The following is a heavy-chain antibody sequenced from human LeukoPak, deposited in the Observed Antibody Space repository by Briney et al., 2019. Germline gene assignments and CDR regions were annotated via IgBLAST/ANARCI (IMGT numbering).Heavy chain of an antibody. CDR3: ARAIVVVVAATPFDY. D-gene: IGHD2-15*01. CDR2: IYHSGGT. CDR1: GYSISNGYY. Sequence: SETLSLTCAVSGYSISNGYYWGWIRQPPGKGLEWIGSIYHSGGTYYNRSLNSRVTISVDTSKNQFSLNLSSVTAADTAVYYCARAIVVVVAATPFDYWGQGTLVTVSS. J-gene: IGHJ4*02. V-gene: IGHV4-38-2*01.